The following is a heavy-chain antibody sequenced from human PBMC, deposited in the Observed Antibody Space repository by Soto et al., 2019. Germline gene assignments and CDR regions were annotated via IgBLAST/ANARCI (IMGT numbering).Heavy chain of an antibody. D-gene: IGHD2-2*02. Sequence: QVQLQESGPGLVKPSQTLSLTCTVSGGSISSGDYYWSWIRQPPGKGLEWIGYIYYSGSTYYNPSLKSRVTISVDTSKNQFSLKLSSVTAADTAVYYCARVPPYCSSTSCYRGGFDPWGQGTLVTVSS. CDR2: IYYSGST. V-gene: IGHV4-30-4*01. CDR3: ARVPPYCSSTSCYRGGFDP. J-gene: IGHJ5*02. CDR1: GGSISSGDYY.